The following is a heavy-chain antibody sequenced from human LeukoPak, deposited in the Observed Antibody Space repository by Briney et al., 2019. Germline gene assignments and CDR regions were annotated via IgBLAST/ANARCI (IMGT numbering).Heavy chain of an antibody. D-gene: IGHD3-3*01. J-gene: IGHJ5*02. CDR2: INTNTGNP. CDR1: GYTFINFA. V-gene: IGHV7-4-1*02. Sequence: ASVKVSCKASGYTFINFAMNWVRQAPGQGLEWMGWINTNTGNPTYAQGFTGRFVFSLDTSVSTAYLQISSLKAEDTAVYYCARSSREGISKYYDFWSGYRPVNWFDPWGQGTLVTVSS. CDR3: ARSSREGISKYYDFWSGYRPVNWFDP.